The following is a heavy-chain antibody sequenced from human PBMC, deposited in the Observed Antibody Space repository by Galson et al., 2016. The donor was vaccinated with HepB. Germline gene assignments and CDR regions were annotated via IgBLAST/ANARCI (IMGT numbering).Heavy chain of an antibody. D-gene: IGHD3-10*01. Sequence: TLSLTCAVSGGSITSADNNWGWIRQHPGKGLEWIGYIHYTGSTYYSPSLKTRLTISLDASKNQFFLRLNSVTAADSAVYYCARDSGWGSFPLFYYYGMDFWGQGTTVIVSS. CDR2: IHYTGST. J-gene: IGHJ6*02. CDR3: ARDSGWGSFPLFYYYGMDF. V-gene: IGHV4-31*11. CDR1: GGSITSADNN.